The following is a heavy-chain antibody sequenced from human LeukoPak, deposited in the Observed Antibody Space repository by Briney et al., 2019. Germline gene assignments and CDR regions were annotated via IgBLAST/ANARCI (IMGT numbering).Heavy chain of an antibody. CDR3: ARQIATGHYDS. J-gene: IGHJ4*02. D-gene: IGHD1-1*01. CDR2: IYYSGST. CDR1: GYSISSGNY. V-gene: IGHV4-38-2*01. Sequence: TSETLSLTCAVSGYSISSGNYWGWIRQPPGKGLEWIGSIYYSGSTYYNPSLKSRVTISVDTSKNQFSLKVNSMTAADTAVYYCARQIATGHYDSWGQGTLVTVSS.